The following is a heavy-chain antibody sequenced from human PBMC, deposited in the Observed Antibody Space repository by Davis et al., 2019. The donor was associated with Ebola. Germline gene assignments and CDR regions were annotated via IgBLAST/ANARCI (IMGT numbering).Heavy chain of an antibody. Sequence: PGGSLRLSCTASGFTFSDYYMSWIRQAPGTGLEWISHISSRSSFTSYADSVKGRFTISRDNAKNSLHLQMNSLRAEDTAVYYCARPGTYDRSAFDIWGQGTVVTVSS. CDR1: GFTFSDYY. CDR3: ARPGTYDRSAFDI. J-gene: IGHJ3*02. V-gene: IGHV3-11*06. CDR2: ISSRSSFT. D-gene: IGHD3-10*01.